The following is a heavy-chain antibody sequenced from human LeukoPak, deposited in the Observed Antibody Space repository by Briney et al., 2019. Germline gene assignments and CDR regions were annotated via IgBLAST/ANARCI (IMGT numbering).Heavy chain of an antibody. CDR1: GFTFSSYG. J-gene: IGHJ4*02. D-gene: IGHD4-23*01. CDR3: SSLRDHGGNSFGY. CDR2: IRTKTNSYAT. Sequence: GGSLRLSCAGSGFTFSSYGMNWVRQAPGKGLEWVGRIRTKTNSYATTYAASVKGRFTISRDDSKNTAYLQMNSLETGDTAVYYCSSLRDHGGNSFGYWGQGTLVTVSS. V-gene: IGHV3-73*01.